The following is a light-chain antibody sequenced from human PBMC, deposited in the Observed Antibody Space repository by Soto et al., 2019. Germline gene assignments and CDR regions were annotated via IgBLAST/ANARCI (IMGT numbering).Light chain of an antibody. V-gene: IGLV1-44*01. CDR3: ATWDDSLNGGL. CDR2: RHN. Sequence: QSVLTQPPSASGTPGQRVTISCSGSSSNIGSNAVNWYQQLPGTAPKLLIYRHNQRPSGVPDRFSGSKSGTSASLAISGLQSDDEGDYYCATWDDSLNGGLFGGGTKLTVL. CDR1: SSNIGSNA. J-gene: IGLJ2*01.